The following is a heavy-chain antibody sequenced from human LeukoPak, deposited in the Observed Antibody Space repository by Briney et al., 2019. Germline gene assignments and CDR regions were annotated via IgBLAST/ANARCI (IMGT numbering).Heavy chain of an antibody. V-gene: IGHV3-74*01. D-gene: IGHD5-12*01. CDR3: AKEGGASRFDY. CDR1: GFTFSSYW. Sequence: GGSLRLSCAASGFTFSSYWMHWVRQGPGKGLVWVSRIYSDGSRTTYADSVKGRFTISRDNSKNTLHPQMNSLRAEDTAVYYCAKEGGASRFDYWGQGTLVTVSS. CDR2: IYSDGSRT. J-gene: IGHJ4*02.